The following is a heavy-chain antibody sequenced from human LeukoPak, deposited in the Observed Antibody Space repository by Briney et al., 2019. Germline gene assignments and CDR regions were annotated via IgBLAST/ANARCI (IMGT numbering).Heavy chain of an antibody. V-gene: IGHV4-39*01. J-gene: IGHJ4*02. CDR2: IYYSGST. Sequence: SETLSLTCTVSGGSISSSSYYWGWIRQPPGKGLEWIGSIYYSGSTYYNPSLKSRVTISLDTSKNQFSLKLSSVTAADTAVYYCARRYYHDSSGYPYFDYWGQGTLVTVSS. CDR1: GGSISSSSYY. CDR3: ARRYYHDSSGYPYFDY. D-gene: IGHD3-22*01.